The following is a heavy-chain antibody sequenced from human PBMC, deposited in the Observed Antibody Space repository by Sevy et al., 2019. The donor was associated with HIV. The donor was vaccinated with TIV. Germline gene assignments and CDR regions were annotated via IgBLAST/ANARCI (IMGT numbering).Heavy chain of an antibody. D-gene: IGHD3-10*01. CDR2: ISGSGATT. J-gene: IGHJ4*02. V-gene: IGHV3-23*01. CDR3: ATVRSGVLRPPYEFDY. CDR1: GFTFSSYA. Sequence: GGSLRLSCGVSGFTFSSYAMTWVRQPPGKGLEWVSTISGSGATTSYADSVKGRLTNSRDNSKDAQYLQMNSLRAEDTAIYYCATVRSGVLRPPYEFDYWGQGTLVTVSS.